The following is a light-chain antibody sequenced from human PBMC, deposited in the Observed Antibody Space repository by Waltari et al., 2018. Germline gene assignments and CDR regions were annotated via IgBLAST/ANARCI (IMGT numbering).Light chain of an antibody. V-gene: IGKV1-5*03. CDR2: KAS. CDR1: QSIVVW. CDR3: LQYNSYPWT. Sequence: DIQVTQSPSTLSPSVGDRVTITCRASQSIVVWVAWYQQKPGKAPRLLIYKASYLESGVPSRFSGSASGTAFTLTISSLQADDFATYYCLQYNSYPWTFGQGTTVEIK. J-gene: IGKJ1*01.